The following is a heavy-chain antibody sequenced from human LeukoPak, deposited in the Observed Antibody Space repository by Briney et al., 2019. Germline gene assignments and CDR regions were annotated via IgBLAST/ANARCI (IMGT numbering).Heavy chain of an antibody. CDR2: IYYSGST. J-gene: IGHJ4*02. Sequence: SETLSLTCTVSGGSISSYYWSWIRQPPGKGLEWIGYIYYSGSTNYNPSLKSRVTIPVDTSKNQFSLKLSSVTAADTAVYYCARDAGYSSGWSSYYFDYWGQGTLVTVSS. V-gene: IGHV4-59*01. D-gene: IGHD6-19*01. CDR1: GGSISSYY. CDR3: ARDAGYSSGWSSYYFDY.